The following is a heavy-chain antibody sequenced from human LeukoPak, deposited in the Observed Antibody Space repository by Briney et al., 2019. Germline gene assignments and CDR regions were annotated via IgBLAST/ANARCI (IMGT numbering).Heavy chain of an antibody. Sequence: GGSLRLSCAASGFTFNNFWINWVRQAPGKGLEWVANINQDGSEKYYVDYVKGRFTISRDNTKNSLFLQMNSLRAEGTAVYYCARSKGFSSSFRYYFDYWGQGTLVTASS. J-gene: IGHJ4*02. CDR3: ARSKGFSSSFRYYFDY. V-gene: IGHV3-7*01. CDR1: GFTFNNFW. CDR2: INQDGSEK. D-gene: IGHD6-6*01.